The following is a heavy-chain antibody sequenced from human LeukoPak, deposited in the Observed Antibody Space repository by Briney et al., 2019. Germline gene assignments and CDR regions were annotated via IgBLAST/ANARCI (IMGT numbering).Heavy chain of an antibody. CDR3: ARYLGSGSYSGWLDP. Sequence: PSQTLSLTCTVSGGSISSGGYFWTWIRQHPGKGLEWIGYIYYSGSTYNNPSLKSRVTISVDTSKNQFSLNLSSVTAADTAVYYCARYLGSGSYSGWLDPWGQETLVTVSS. J-gene: IGHJ5*02. CDR1: GGSISSGGYF. D-gene: IGHD3-10*01. CDR2: IYYSGST. V-gene: IGHV4-31*03.